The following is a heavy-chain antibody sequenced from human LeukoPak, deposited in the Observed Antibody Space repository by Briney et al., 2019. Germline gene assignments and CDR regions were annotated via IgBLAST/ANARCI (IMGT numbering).Heavy chain of an antibody. Sequence: ASVKVSCKASGYTFTSYYRHWVRQAPGQGLEWMGIINPSGGSTSYAQKFQGRVTMTRDTSTSTVYMELSSLRSEDTAVYYCARELAAAASYYYYGMDVWGQGTTVTVSS. D-gene: IGHD6-13*01. CDR1: GYTFTSYY. CDR3: ARELAAAASYYYYGMDV. J-gene: IGHJ6*02. V-gene: IGHV1-46*01. CDR2: INPSGGST.